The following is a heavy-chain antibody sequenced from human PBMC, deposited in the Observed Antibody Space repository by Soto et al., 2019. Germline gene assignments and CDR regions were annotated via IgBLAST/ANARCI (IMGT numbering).Heavy chain of an antibody. CDR1: GFTFSSYA. CDR3: AKSVGDIVVVVAAADAFDI. CDR2: ISGSGGST. J-gene: IGHJ3*02. V-gene: IGHV3-23*01. Sequence: EVQLLDSGGGLVQPGGSLRLSCAASGFTFSSYAMSWVRQAPGKGLEWVSAISGSGGSTYYADSVKGRFTISRDNSKNTLYLQMNSLRAEDTAVYYCAKSVGDIVVVVAAADAFDIWGQGTMVTVSS. D-gene: IGHD2-15*01.